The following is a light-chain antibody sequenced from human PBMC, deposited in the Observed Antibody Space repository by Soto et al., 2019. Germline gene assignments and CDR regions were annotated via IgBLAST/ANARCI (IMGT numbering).Light chain of an antibody. Sequence: QLVLTQSPSASACLGASVKLTCTLSSGHSSYAIAWHQQQPEKGPRYLMKLNSDGSHSKGDGIPDRFSGSSSGAERYLTISSLQSEDEADYYCQTWGTGKGVFGGGTKLTVL. V-gene: IGLV4-69*01. CDR2: LNSDGSH. J-gene: IGLJ2*01. CDR1: SGHSSYA. CDR3: QTWGTGKGV.